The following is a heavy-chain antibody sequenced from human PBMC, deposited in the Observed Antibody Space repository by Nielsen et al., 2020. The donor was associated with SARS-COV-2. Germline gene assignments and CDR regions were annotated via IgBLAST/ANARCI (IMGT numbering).Heavy chain of an antibody. Sequence: ASVKVSCKASGYTFTSYGISWVRQAPGQGLEWMGWISAYNGNTNYAQKLQGRVTMTTDTSTSTAYMELRSLRSDDTALYYCARVHDSSGYYYEWSVWGQGTLVTVSS. D-gene: IGHD3-22*01. CDR1: GYTFTSYG. V-gene: IGHV1-18*01. CDR3: ARVHDSSGYYYEWSV. J-gene: IGHJ4*02. CDR2: ISAYNGNT.